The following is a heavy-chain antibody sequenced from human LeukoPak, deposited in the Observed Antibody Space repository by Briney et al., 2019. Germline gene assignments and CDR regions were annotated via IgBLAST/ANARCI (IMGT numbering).Heavy chain of an antibody. D-gene: IGHD3-10*01. J-gene: IGHJ5*02. Sequence: PSETLSLTCTVSGGSISSGGYYWSWIRQHPGKGLEWIGYIYYSGSTYYNPSLKSRVTISVDTSKNQFSLKLSSVTAADTAVYYCARGSPSYYYGSGSYYLWFDPWGQGTLVTVSS. CDR3: ARGSPSYYYGSGSYYLWFDP. V-gene: IGHV4-31*03. CDR2: IYYSGST. CDR1: GGSISSGGYY.